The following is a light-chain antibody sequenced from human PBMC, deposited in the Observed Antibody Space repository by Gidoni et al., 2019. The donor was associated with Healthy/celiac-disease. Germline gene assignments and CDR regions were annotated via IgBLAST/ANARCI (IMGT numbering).Light chain of an antibody. J-gene: IGLJ3*02. CDR2: GNS. Sequence: QSVLTQPPSVSGAPGQRVTISCTGRSSNIGAGYDVHWYQQLPGTAPKLLIYGNSHRPSGVPDRFSGSKSGTSASLAIPGLQAEDEAYYYCQSYDSGLSAWVFGGGTKLTVL. CDR3: QSYDSGLSAWV. CDR1: SSNIGAGYD. V-gene: IGLV1-40*01.